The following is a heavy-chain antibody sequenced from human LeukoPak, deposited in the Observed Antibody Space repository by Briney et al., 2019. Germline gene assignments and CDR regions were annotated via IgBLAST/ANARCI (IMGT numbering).Heavy chain of an antibody. Sequence: GASVKVSCKASGYTFTSNAMNWVRQAPGQGLEWMGWINTNTGNTTYVQNFPGRVVFTLDTSVSTAYLQISSLKSEDTAVYYCATNPFQGLRFGELTYYFDYWGHGSLVTVSS. CDR1: GYTFTSNA. CDR2: INTNTGNT. V-gene: IGHV7-4-1*02. CDR3: ATNPFQGLRFGELTYYFDY. D-gene: IGHD3-10*01. J-gene: IGHJ4*01.